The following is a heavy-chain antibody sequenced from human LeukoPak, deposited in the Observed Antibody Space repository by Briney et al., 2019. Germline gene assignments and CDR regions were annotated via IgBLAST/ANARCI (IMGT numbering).Heavy chain of an antibody. J-gene: IGHJ4*02. CDR2: ISSDGGVT. CDR3: ARRSLPERSGWYFPDY. D-gene: IGHD6-19*01. V-gene: IGHV3-64*02. CDR1: GFTFSTYA. Sequence: GGSLRLSCAASGFTFSTYAMHWVRQAPGKGLEYVAAISSDGGVTYYADSAKGRFTISRDNSKNTLYLQMGSLRAEDMAVYYRARRSLPERSGWYFPDYWGQGTLVTVSS.